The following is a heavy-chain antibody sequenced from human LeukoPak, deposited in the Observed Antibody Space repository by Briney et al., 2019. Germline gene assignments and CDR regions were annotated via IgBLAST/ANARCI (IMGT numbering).Heavy chain of an antibody. V-gene: IGHV3-9*03. J-gene: IGHJ3*02. CDR2: ISWNSGSI. Sequence: PGGSLRLSCAASGFTFDDYAVHWVRQAPGKGLEWVSGISWNSGSIGYADSVKGRFTISRDNAKNSLYLQMNSLRAEDMALYYCAKDISSSWAAFDIWGQGTMVTVSS. CDR3: AKDISSSWAAFDI. CDR1: GFTFDDYA.